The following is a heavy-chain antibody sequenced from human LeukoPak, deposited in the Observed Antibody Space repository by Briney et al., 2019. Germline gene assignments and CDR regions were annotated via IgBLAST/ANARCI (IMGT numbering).Heavy chain of an antibody. CDR1: GGTFSSYA. Sequence: ASVKVSCKASGGTFSSYAISWVRQAPGQGLEWMGGIIPIFGTANYAQKFQGRVTITADESTSTAYMELSSLRSEDTAVYYCARGGIAAAGSFNYWGQGTLVTVSS. D-gene: IGHD6-13*01. CDR2: IIPIFGTA. J-gene: IGHJ4*02. CDR3: ARGGIAAAGSFNY. V-gene: IGHV1-69*01.